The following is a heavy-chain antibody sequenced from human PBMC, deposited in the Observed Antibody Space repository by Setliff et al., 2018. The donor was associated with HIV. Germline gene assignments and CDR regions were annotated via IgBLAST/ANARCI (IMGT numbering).Heavy chain of an antibody. Sequence: SETLSLTCAVSGGSISSSSYFWGWIRQPPGKGLEWIGSMHYSGTTYYNLSLKSRATISVDTSKNQFSLNLRSVTAADTAVYYCARDMTYFYDSSGSLGWFDPWGQGTQVTVSS. J-gene: IGHJ5*02. CDR1: GGSISSSSYF. CDR2: MHYSGTT. V-gene: IGHV4-39*07. CDR3: ARDMTYFYDSSGSLGWFDP. D-gene: IGHD3-22*01.